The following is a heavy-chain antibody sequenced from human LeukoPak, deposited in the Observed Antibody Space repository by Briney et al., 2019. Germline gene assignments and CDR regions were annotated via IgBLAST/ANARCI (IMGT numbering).Heavy chain of an antibody. Sequence: PGRSLRLSCAASGFTFSSYDMHWVRQAPGKGLEWVGRIKSKTDGGTTDYAAPVKGRFTISRDDSKNTLYLQMNSLKTEDTAVYYCISSLKWELLVDYWGQGTLVTVSS. CDR3: ISSLKWELLVDY. J-gene: IGHJ4*02. D-gene: IGHD1-26*01. CDR2: IKSKTDGGTT. CDR1: GFTFSSYD. V-gene: IGHV3-15*01.